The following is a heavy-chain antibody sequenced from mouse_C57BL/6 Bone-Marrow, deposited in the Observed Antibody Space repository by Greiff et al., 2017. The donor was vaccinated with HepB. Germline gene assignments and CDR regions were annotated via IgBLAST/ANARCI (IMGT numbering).Heavy chain of an antibody. CDR1: GYTFTSYG. V-gene: IGHV1-81*01. Sequence: VKLVESGAELARPGASVKLSCKASGYTFTSYGISWVKQRTGQGLEWIGEIYPRSGNTYYNEKFKGKATLTADKSSSTAYMELRSLTSEDSAVYFCARPDAWYFDVWGTGTTVTVSS. J-gene: IGHJ1*03. CDR2: IYPRSGNT. CDR3: ARPDAWYFDV.